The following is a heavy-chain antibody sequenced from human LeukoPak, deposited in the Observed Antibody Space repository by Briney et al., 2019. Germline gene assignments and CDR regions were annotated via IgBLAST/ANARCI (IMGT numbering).Heavy chain of an antibody. J-gene: IGHJ6*02. V-gene: IGHV3-7*05. CDR2: IIQDGSEK. CDR1: GFTFSSFW. D-gene: IGHD2-15*01. CDR3: ATYIQRPPGKDV. Sequence: GGSLRLSCAASGFTFSSFWMSWVRQAPGKGLEWVAKIIQDGSEKYYVDSVKGRFTISRDNAKNSLYLQMNSLRAEDTALYFCATYIQRPPGKDVWGQGTMVTVSS.